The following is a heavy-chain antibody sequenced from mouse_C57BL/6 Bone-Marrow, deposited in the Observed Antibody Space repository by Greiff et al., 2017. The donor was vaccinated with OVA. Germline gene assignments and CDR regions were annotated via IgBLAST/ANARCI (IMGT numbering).Heavy chain of an antibody. V-gene: IGHV5-16*01. CDR3: ARDTTVVATDWYFDV. Sequence: EVKLVESEGGLVQPGRSMKLSCTASGFTFSDYYMAWVRQVPEKGLEWVANINYDGSSTYYLDSLKSRFIISRDNAKNILYLQMSSLKSEDTATYYCARDTTVVATDWYFDVWGTGTTVTVSS. CDR1: GFTFSDYY. J-gene: IGHJ1*03. CDR2: INYDGSST. D-gene: IGHD1-1*01.